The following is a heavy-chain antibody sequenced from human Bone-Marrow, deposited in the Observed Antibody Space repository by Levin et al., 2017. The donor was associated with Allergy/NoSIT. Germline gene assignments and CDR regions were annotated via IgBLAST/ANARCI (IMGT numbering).Heavy chain of an antibody. J-gene: IGHJ4*02. CDR1: GFTFDDYA. V-gene: IGHV3-9*01. CDR2: ITWNSGSI. CDR3: AKVRGGVY. Sequence: GGSLRLSCAASGFTFDDYAMHWVRQGPGKGLEWVSGITWNSGSIGYADSVKGRFTISRDNAKNSLYLQMNSLRAEDTALYYCAKVRGGVYWGQGTLVTVSS. D-gene: IGHD2-8*01.